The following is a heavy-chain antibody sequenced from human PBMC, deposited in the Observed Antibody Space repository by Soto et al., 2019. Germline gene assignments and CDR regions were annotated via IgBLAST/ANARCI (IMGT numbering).Heavy chain of an antibody. CDR1: GFTFSSFA. J-gene: IGHJ4*02. CDR3: ARVEQWLYIAKY. CDR2: ISDDASNK. V-gene: IGHV3-30*04. Sequence: GGSLRLSCAASGFTFSSFAMHWVRQAPGKGLEWVAVISDDASNKYYADSVKGRFTISRDNSKNTLYFQMNSLRGDDTAVYSCARVEQWLYIAKYWGQGTLVTVSS. D-gene: IGHD6-19*01.